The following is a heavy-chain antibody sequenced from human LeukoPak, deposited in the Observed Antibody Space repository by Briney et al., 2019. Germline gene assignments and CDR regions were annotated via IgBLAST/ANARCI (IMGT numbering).Heavy chain of an antibody. CDR1: GFTFSSYV. CDR3: ARDITYLSKNWFDP. D-gene: IGHD2/OR15-2a*01. CDR2: ISGGVTTI. Sequence: PGGALRLSCAASGFTFSSYVLNSVRPAPGKGREWVSYISGGVTTIYYADSVQGRFTNSRYNAKNSLYLQMKSLRAEDTAVYYCARDITYLSKNWFDPWGQGTLVTVS. J-gene: IGHJ5*02. V-gene: IGHV3-48*03.